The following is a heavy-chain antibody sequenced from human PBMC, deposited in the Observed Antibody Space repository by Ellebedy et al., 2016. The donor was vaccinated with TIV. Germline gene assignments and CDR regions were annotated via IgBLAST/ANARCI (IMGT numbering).Heavy chain of an antibody. J-gene: IGHJ6*02. Sequence: SVKVSXXASGGTFSSYAISWVRQAPGQGLEWMGGIIPIFGTANYAQKFQGRVTITADESTSTAYMELSSLRSEDTAVYYCASRCSGGSYYYYYYGMDVWGQGTTVTVSS. CDR1: GGTFSSYA. D-gene: IGHD2-15*01. V-gene: IGHV1-69*13. CDR3: ASRCSGGSYYYYYYGMDV. CDR2: IIPIFGTA.